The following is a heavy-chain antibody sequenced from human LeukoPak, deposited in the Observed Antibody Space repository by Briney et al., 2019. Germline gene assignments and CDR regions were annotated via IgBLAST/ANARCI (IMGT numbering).Heavy chain of an antibody. CDR2: MNPNSGNT. J-gene: IGHJ6*02. D-gene: IGHD2-2*01. CDR3: AREAVVGGMDV. V-gene: IGHV1-8*02. CDR1: GYTFTSYG. Sequence: GASAKVSCKASGYTFTSYGISWVRQAPGQGLEWMGWMNPNSGNTGYAQKFQGRVTMTRNTSISTAYMELSSLRSEDTAVYYCAREAVVGGMDVRGQGTTVNVFS.